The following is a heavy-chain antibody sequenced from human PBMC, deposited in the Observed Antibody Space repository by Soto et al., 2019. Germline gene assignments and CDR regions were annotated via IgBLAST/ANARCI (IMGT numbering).Heavy chain of an antibody. CDR3: AAYYSDTY. J-gene: IGHJ4*02. CDR1: GGSISSDGYY. CDR2: IYHSGNS. D-gene: IGHD3-22*01. V-gene: IGHV4-31*03. Sequence: SETLSLTCTVSGGSISSDGYYWSWIRQHPGKGLEWIGYIYHSGNSYYNPSFKSRVTILVDTSKNQFSLKLSSVTAADTAVYYCAAYYSDTYWGQGTLVTVSS.